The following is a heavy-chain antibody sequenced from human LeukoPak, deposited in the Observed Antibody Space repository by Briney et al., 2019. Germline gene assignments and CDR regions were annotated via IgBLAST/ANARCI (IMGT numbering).Heavy chain of an antibody. J-gene: IGHJ4*02. CDR3: AREDSITMVIDY. CDR2: IYYSGST. D-gene: IGHD3-10*01. V-gene: IGHV4-59*12. Sequence: SETLSLTCTVSGGSISSYYWSWIRQPPGKGLEWIGYIYYSGSTNYNPSLKSRVTISVDTSKNQFSLKLSSVTAADTAVYYCAREDSITMVIDYWGQGTLVTVSS. CDR1: GGSISSYY.